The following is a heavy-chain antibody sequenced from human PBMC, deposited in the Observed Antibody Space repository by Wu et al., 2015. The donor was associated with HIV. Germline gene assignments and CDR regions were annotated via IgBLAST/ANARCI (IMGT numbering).Heavy chain of an antibody. Sequence: QVQLVQSGAEVKKPGSSVKVSCKASGGTFSSYAISWVRQAPGQGLEWMGRIIPIFGTANYAQKFQGRVTITADESTSTAYMELSSLRSEDTAVYYCARDHCSGGSCYFVYYYGMDVWGQGTTVTVSS. V-gene: IGHV1-69*13. D-gene: IGHD2-15*01. CDR2: IIPIFGTA. CDR1: GGTFSSYA. CDR3: ARDHCSGGSCYFVYYYGMDV. J-gene: IGHJ6*02.